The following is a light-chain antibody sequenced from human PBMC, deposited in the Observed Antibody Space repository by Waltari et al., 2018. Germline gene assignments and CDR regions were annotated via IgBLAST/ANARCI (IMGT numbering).Light chain of an antibody. CDR2: KDT. CDR3: YSAADYNLV. J-gene: IGLJ2*01. Sequence: SYELTQPSSVSVSPGQTANITCSGDVLAKKYTRWFQQKPGQAPVHVIYKDTERPSGIPERYSGSSSGTTVTLIISGAQVEDEANYFCYSAADYNLVFGGGTKLTVL. V-gene: IGLV3-27*01. CDR1: VLAKKY.